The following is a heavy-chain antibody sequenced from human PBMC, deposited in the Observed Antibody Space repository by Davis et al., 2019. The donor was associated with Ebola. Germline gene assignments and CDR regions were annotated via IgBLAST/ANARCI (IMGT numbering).Heavy chain of an antibody. D-gene: IGHD7-27*01. V-gene: IGHV1-8*01. J-gene: IGHJ6*02. CDR3: ARVPQFWGSLRYFYYGMDV. CDR2: MNPNSGNT. Sequence: AASVKVSCKASGYTFTSSYDINWVRQATGQGLEWMGWMNPNSGNTGYAQKFQGRVTMTRNTSIRTAFMELSSLRSEDTAVYYCARVPQFWGSLRYFYYGMDVWGQGTTVTVSS. CDR1: GYTFTSSYD.